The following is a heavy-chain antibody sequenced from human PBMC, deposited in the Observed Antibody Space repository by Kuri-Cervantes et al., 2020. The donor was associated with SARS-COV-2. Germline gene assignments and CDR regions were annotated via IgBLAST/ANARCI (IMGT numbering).Heavy chain of an antibody. D-gene: IGHD2-2*01. J-gene: IGHJ4*02. CDR3: ARGLVYCSISSCVDSSCYY. CDR2: IKQDGSEK. V-gene: IGHV3-7*01. CDR1: GFTFSSYG. Sequence: GGSLRLSCAASGFTFSSYGMSWVRQAPGKGLEWVANIKQDGSEKYYVDSGKGRFTISRDNAKNSLYLQMNSLIVEETAVYYCARGLVYCSISSCVDSSCYYWGQGTRVTVSS.